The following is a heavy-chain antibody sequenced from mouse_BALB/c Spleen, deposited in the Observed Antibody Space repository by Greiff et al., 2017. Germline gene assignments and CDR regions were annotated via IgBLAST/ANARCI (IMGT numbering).Heavy chain of an antibody. Sequence: EVQVVESGGGLVQPGGSRKLSCAASGFTFSSFGMHWVRQAPEKGLEWVAYISSGSSTIYYADTVKGRFTISRDNPKNTLFLQMTSLRSEDTAMYYCARSMGPMDYWGQGTSVTVSS. CDR3: ARSMGPMDY. CDR1: GFTFSSFG. D-gene: IGHD2-10*02. CDR2: ISSGSSTI. J-gene: IGHJ4*01. V-gene: IGHV5-17*02.